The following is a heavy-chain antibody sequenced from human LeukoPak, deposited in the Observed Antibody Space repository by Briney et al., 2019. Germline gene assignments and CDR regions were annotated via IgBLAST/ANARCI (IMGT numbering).Heavy chain of an antibody. J-gene: IGHJ4*02. CDR1: GYTFTSYD. Sequence: ASVKVSCKASGYTFTSYDINWVRQATGQWLEWMGWMDPNSGNTGYAQKFQGRVTMTRNTSISTAYMELSSLRSEDTAVYYCARGHQWLVQTPLGYWGQGTLVTVSS. V-gene: IGHV1-8*01. D-gene: IGHD6-19*01. CDR3: ARGHQWLVQTPLGY. CDR2: MDPNSGNT.